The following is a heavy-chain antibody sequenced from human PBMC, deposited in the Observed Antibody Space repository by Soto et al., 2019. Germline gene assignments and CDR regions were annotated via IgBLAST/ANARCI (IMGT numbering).Heavy chain of an antibody. J-gene: IGHJ5*02. V-gene: IGHV3-33*01. Sequence: QVQLVESGGGVVQPGRSLRLSCAASGFTFSSYGMHWVRQAPGKGLEGVAVLWDDGSNKYYADSVQGRFTIPRDNSKTSLYLQMTSLRAEDTAVYYCARGYGWFDTWGQGTLVPGSS. CDR2: LWDDGSNK. D-gene: IGHD6-13*01. CDR1: GFTFSSYG. CDR3: ARGYGWFDT.